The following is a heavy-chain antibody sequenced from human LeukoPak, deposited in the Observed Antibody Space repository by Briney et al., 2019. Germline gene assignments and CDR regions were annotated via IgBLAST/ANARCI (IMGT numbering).Heavy chain of an antibody. CDR2: ISGSGGST. J-gene: IGHJ5*02. V-gene: IGHV3-23*01. D-gene: IGHD3-10*01. CDR3: AKDSGLLWFGEFTTNWFDP. Sequence: GGSLRLPCAASGFTFSSYAMSWARQAPGKGLEWVSAISGSGGSTYYADSVKGRFTISRDNSKNTLYLQMNSLRAEDTAVYYCAKDSGLLWFGEFTTNWFDPWGQGTLVTVSS. CDR1: GFTFSSYA.